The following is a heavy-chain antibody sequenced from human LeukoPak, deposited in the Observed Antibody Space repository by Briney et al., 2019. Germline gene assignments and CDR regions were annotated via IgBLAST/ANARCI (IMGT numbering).Heavy chain of an antibody. CDR2: ISYGNP. D-gene: IGHD5-18*01. Sequence: SETLSLTCTVSGGSISIYYWNWIPQTPGKGLEWIGHISYGNPDYNPSLQTRVTISVDTSQNQISPKLTSVTAADPAVYYFASDKAHSYGRYFDPWGREPWLPSPQ. CDR1: GGSISIYY. V-gene: IGHV4-59*08. CDR3: ASDKAHSYGRYFDP. J-gene: IGHJ5*02.